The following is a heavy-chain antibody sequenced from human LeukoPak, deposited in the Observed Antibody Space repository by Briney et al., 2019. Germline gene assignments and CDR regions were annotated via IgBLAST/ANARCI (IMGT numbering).Heavy chain of an antibody. Sequence: YLTGTVTGRSISSRRYYWSWIRQHPGKDLEWIGYIYYSGSTYYNPSLKSRVTISVDTSNNQFSLMLSSVTDADTAGYYCARPHDSNDAFDSWGQGTMVIFSS. J-gene: IGHJ3*02. V-gene: IGHV4-31*03. D-gene: IGHD3-22*01. CDR1: GRSISSRRYY. CDR3: ARPHDSNDAFDS. CDR2: IYYSGST.